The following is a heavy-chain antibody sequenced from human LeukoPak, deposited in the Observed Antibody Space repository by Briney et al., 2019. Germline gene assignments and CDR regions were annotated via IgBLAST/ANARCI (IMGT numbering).Heavy chain of an antibody. CDR1: GFTFSDYY. CDR3: ARHSHHCSGGSCPTDYFDY. V-gene: IGHV3-20*04. CDR2: INWNGGST. Sequence: GGSLRLSCAASGFTFSDYYMSWIRQAPGKGLEWVSGINWNGGSTGYADSVKGRFTISRDNAKNSLYLQMNSLRAEDTALYYCARHSHHCSGGSCPTDYFDYWGQGTLVTVSS. D-gene: IGHD2-15*01. J-gene: IGHJ4*02.